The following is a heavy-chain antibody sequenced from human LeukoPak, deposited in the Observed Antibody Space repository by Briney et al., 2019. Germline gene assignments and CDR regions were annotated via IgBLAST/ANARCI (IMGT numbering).Heavy chain of an antibody. D-gene: IGHD4-23*01. Sequence: GGSLRLSCAASGFVFSTHSMNWVRQAPGKGLEWVSWISSSSGDIYYAESVRGRFTISRDDAKNSLYLQMNNVRDEDTAVYYCVRDADGGNSWFDSWGRGTLVTVSS. CDR2: ISSSSGDI. CDR1: GFVFSTHS. V-gene: IGHV3-21*01. CDR3: VRDADGGNSWFDS. J-gene: IGHJ5*01.